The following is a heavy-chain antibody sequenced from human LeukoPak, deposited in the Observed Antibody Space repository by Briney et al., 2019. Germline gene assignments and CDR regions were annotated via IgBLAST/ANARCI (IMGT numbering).Heavy chain of an antibody. CDR1: GFTFSAYS. J-gene: IGHJ4*02. Sequence: GGSLRLSCAGSGFTFSAYSMNWVRQAPGKGLEWVSFITTSSGSIYYADSVKGRFTVSRDNAKNSLYLQMNSLRDEDTAVYYCATDLRDSSGFDFWGQGTLVTVSP. V-gene: IGHV3-48*02. CDR3: ATDLRDSSGFDF. CDR2: ITTSSGSI. D-gene: IGHD6-19*01.